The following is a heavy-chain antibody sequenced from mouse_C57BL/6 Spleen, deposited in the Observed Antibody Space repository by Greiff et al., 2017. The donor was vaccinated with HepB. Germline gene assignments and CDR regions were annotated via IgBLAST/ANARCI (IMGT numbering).Heavy chain of an antibody. D-gene: IGHD2-4*01. V-gene: IGHV7-1*01. J-gene: IGHJ1*03. CDR3: AWAIIYYDYDRKYGYFDV. CDR2: SRNKANDYKP. CDR1: GFTFSDFY. Sequence: EVQLVESGGGLVQSGRSLRLSCATSGFTFSDFYMEWVRQAPGKGLEWIAASRNKANDYKPEYSASVKGRFIVSRDTSQSFLYIQMNALRAEDTANYYCAWAIIYYDYDRKYGYFDVWGTGTTVTVSS.